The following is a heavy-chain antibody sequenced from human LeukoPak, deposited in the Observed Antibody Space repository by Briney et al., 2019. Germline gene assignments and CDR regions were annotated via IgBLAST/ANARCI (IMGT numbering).Heavy chain of an antibody. CDR2: ISPSGGIT. J-gene: IGHJ4*02. D-gene: IGHD2-15*01. CDR3: ANSGLNRFEY. CDR1: GFTFSSHG. Sequence: GGSLRLSCAASGFTFSSHGMNWVRQAPGKGLEWVSGISPSGGITYYTDSVKGRFTISRDNSKNTQSLQVNSLRADDTAVYYCANSGLNRFEYWGQGALVTVSS. V-gene: IGHV3-23*01.